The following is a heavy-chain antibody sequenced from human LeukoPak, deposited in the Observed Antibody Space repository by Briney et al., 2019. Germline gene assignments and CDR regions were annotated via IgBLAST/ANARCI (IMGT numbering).Heavy chain of an antibody. CDR2: IKQDGSEK. J-gene: IGHJ6*03. CDR1: GFTFSSYW. V-gene: IGHV3-7*01. Sequence: GGSLRLSCAASGFTFSSYWMSWVRQAPGRGLEWVANIKQDGSEKYYVDSVKGRFTISRDNAKNSLYLQMNSLRAEDTAVYYCARETADVLRFLEWPSTPGDYYYMDVWGKGTTVTVSS. D-gene: IGHD3-3*01. CDR3: ARETADVLRFLEWPSTPGDYYYMDV.